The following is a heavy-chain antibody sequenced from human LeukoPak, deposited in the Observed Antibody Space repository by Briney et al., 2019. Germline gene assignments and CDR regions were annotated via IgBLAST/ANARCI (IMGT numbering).Heavy chain of an antibody. CDR2: IYYSGST. Sequence: PSETLSLTCTVSGGSISSYYWSWIRQPPGKGLEWIGYIYYSGSTNYNPSLKSRVTISVDTPKNQFSLKLSSVTAADTAVYYCARATISFAPYYYYYYMDVWGKGTTVTVSS. J-gene: IGHJ6*03. D-gene: IGHD5-12*01. CDR3: ARATISFAPYYYYYYMDV. CDR1: GGSISSYY. V-gene: IGHV4-59*01.